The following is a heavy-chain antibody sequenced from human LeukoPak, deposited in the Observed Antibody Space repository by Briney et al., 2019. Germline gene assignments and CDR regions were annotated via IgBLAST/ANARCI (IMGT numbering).Heavy chain of an antibody. D-gene: IGHD3-3*01. J-gene: IGHJ6*02. CDR3: ASFRPYDFWSGYLALPSYYYYGMDV. Sequence: GGSLRLSCAASGFTFTNAWMNWVRQAPGKGLEWVGRIKSKTDGGTTDYAAPVKGRFTISRDDSKNTLYLQMNSLKTEDTAVYYCASFRPYDFWSGYLALPSYYYYGMDVWGQGTTVTVSS. V-gene: IGHV3-15*07. CDR2: IKSKTDGGTT. CDR1: GFTFTNAW.